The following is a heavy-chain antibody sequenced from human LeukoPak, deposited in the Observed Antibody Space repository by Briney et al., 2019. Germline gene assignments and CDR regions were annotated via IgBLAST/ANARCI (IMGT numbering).Heavy chain of an antibody. D-gene: IGHD1-26*01. CDR2: INTNTGNP. Sequence: ASVKVSCKASGYSFTNYDINWVRQAPGQGLEWMGWINTNTGNPTYAQGFTGRFVFSLDTSVSTAYLQISSLKAEDTAVYYCAREDSGSYWGYYYYYYMDVWGKGTTVTVSS. CDR1: GYSFTNYD. J-gene: IGHJ6*03. V-gene: IGHV7-4-1*02. CDR3: AREDSGSYWGYYYYYYMDV.